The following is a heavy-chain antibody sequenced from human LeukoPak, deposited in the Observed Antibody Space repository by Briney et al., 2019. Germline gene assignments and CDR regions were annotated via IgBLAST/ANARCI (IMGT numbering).Heavy chain of an antibody. CDR1: GFTFSNAW. V-gene: IGHV3-15*01. CDR3: TTAPGSGDFDY. Sequence: PGGSLRLSCAASGFTFSNAWMSGVRQAPGKGLEWVARIKSKTDGGTTDYAAPVKGRFTISRDDSKNTLYLQMNSLKTEDTAVYYCTTAPGSGDFDYWGQETLVTVSS. D-gene: IGHD3-10*01. J-gene: IGHJ4*02. CDR2: IKSKTDGGTT.